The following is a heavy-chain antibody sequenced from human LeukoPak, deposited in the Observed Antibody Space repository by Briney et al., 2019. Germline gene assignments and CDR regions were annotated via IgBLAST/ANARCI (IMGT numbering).Heavy chain of an antibody. J-gene: IGHJ4*02. V-gene: IGHV3-48*03. CDR3: ARGGYSSSWYSDY. CDR2: ISSSGSTI. CDR1: GFTFSSYE. D-gene: IGHD6-13*01. Sequence: GGSLRLSCAASGFTFSSYEMNWVRQAPGKGLEWVSYISSSGSTIYYADSVKGRFTISRDNAKNSLYLQMNSLRAEDTAVYYCARGGYSSSWYSDYWGQGTLATVSS.